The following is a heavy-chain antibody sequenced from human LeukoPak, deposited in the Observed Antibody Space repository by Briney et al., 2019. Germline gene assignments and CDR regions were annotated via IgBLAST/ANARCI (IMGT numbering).Heavy chain of an antibody. CDR1: GFTFSSYA. J-gene: IGHJ3*02. Sequence: GGSLRLSCAASGFTFSSYAMHWVRQAPGKGLEYVSAISSNGGGTYYANSVKGRFTISRDNSKNTLYLQMGSLRAEDMAVYYCASASDYDAYLDIWGQGTMVTVSS. D-gene: IGHD3-22*01. CDR3: ASASDYDAYLDI. V-gene: IGHV3-64*01. CDR2: ISSNGGGT.